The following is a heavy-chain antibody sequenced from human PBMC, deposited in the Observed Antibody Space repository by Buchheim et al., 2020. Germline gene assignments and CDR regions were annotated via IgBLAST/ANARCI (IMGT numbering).Heavy chain of an antibody. J-gene: IGHJ6*02. CDR1: GGSFSGYY. Sequence: QVQLQQWGAGLLKPSETLSLTCAVYGGSFSGYYWSWIRQPPGKGLEWIGEINHSGSTTYNPSLKSRVTISVDTSKNQFSLMLSSVTAADTAVYYCARGRYYYDSSGYYPLYYYYGMDVWGQGTT. D-gene: IGHD3-22*01. CDR2: INHSGST. CDR3: ARGRYYYDSSGYYPLYYYYGMDV. V-gene: IGHV4-34*01.